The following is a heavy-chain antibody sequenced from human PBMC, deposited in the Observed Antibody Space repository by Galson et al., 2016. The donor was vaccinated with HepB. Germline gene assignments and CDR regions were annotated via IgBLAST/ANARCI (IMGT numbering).Heavy chain of an antibody. V-gene: IGHV5-51*01. CDR1: GYIFTNYY. D-gene: IGHD1-26*01. CDR3: ARQYNGTFSAWFDP. CDR2: IHPYESDI. Sequence: QSGAEVKKPGESLRISCTGSGYIFTNYYIGWVRQMPGKSLEWMGIIHPYESDIRYSPSLQGQVTISADKSINTAYLQWSSLKASDTAIYYCARQYNGTFSAWFDPWGQGILITVSS. J-gene: IGHJ5*02.